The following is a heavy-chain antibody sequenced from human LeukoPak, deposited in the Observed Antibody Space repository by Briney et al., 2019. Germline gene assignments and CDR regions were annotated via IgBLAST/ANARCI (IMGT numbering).Heavy chain of an antibody. CDR2: IYHSGDT. CDR1: GYSISSGYY. V-gene: IGHV4-38-2*01. Sequence: SETLSLTCAVSGYSISSGYYWGWIRQPPGKGLEWIGSIYHSGDTYYNPSLKSRVTISVDTSKNQFSLKLSSVTAADTAVYYCAGTTNHYYYYYMDVWGKGTTVTVSS. CDR3: AGTTNHYYYYYMDV. D-gene: IGHD4-11*01. J-gene: IGHJ6*03.